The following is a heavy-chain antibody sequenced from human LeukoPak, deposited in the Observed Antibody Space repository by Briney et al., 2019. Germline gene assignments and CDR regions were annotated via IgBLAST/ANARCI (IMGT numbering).Heavy chain of an antibody. Sequence: GRSLRLSCAASGFTFSSYAVHWVRQAPGKGLEWVAVISYDGSNKYYADSVKGRFTISRDNSKNTLYLQMNSLRAEDTAVYYCARVDDLDAFDIWGQGTMVTVSS. J-gene: IGHJ3*02. CDR2: ISYDGSNK. CDR3: ARVDDLDAFDI. CDR1: GFTFSSYA. V-gene: IGHV3-30-3*01. D-gene: IGHD2-2*03.